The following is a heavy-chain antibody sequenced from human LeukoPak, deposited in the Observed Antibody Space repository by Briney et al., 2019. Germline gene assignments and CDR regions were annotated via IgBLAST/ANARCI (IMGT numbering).Heavy chain of an antibody. CDR1: GFTFSSYW. D-gene: IGHD4-17*01. CDR3: ASDRTVTTFDY. V-gene: IGHV3-74*01. CDR2: INTDGSST. Sequence: GGSLRLSCAASGFTFSSYWMHWVRQAPGKGLVWVSRINTDGSSTSYADSVKGRFTISRDNAKNSLYLQMNSLRAEDTATYYCASDRTVTTFDYWGQGTLVTVSS. J-gene: IGHJ4*02.